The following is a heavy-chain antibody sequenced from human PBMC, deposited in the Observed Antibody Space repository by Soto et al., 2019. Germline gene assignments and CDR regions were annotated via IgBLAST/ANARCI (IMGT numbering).Heavy chain of an antibody. V-gene: IGHV1-46*01. CDR1: GYTFPSYF. CDR3: AREPSSGVGYYFDY. D-gene: IGHD3-10*01. CDR2: MNPSDGST. Sequence: AAVKVSCKASGYTFPSYFMHWVRQAPGQGLEWMGIMNPSDGSTSYAQKFQGRVTMTRDTSTSTVYMDLSSLRSEDTAVYYCAREPSSGVGYYFDYWGQGTLVTVSS. J-gene: IGHJ4*02.